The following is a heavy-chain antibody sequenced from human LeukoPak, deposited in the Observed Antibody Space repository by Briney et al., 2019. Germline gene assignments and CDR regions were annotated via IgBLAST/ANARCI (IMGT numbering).Heavy chain of an antibody. V-gene: IGHV4-61*03. CDR3: ARGADSSGYYSIFYFNY. CDR2: VFYGGNT. D-gene: IGHD3-22*01. Sequence: SETLSLTCNVSGGSVNSVSHYWSWVRQPPGKGLEWIGYVFYGGNTNYNPSLKSRVTISVDTSKNHFSLQLRSVTAADTAVYYCARGADSSGYYSIFYFNYWGQGTLVTVSS. CDR1: GGSVNSVSHY. J-gene: IGHJ4*02.